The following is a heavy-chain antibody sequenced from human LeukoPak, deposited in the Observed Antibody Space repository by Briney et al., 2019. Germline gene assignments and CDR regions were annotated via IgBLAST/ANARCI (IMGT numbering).Heavy chain of an antibody. CDR2: IIPIFGTA. D-gene: IGHD1-1*01. CDR1: GGTFSSYA. CDR3: ARMSETETDWYFDL. V-gene: IGHV1-69*05. Sequence: ASVKVSCKASGGTFSSYAISWVRQAPGQGLEWMGGIIPIFGTANYAQKFQGGVTITTDESTSTAYMELSSLRSEDTAVYYCARMSETETDWYFDLWGRGTLVTVSS. J-gene: IGHJ2*01.